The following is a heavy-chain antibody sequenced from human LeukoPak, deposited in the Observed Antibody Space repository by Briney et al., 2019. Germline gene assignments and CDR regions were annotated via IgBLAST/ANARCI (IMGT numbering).Heavy chain of an antibody. V-gene: IGHV3-66*01. CDR2: IYSDGST. CDR3: ARVNFDWGFDY. J-gene: IGHJ4*02. Sequence: PGGSLRLSCAGSGFTVSSNYMSWVRQAPGKGLEWVSVIYSDGSTYYADSVKGRFTVSRDNSKNTLYLQMHSLRAEDMAVYYCARVNFDWGFDYWGQGTLVTVSS. D-gene: IGHD3-9*01. CDR1: GFTVSSNY.